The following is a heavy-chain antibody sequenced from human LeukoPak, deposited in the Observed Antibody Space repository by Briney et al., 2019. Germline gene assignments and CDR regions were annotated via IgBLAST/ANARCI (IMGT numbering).Heavy chain of an antibody. CDR3: ARVSGYYSIDY. CDR2: IYYTGIT. V-gene: IGHV4-59*01. Sequence: SETLSLTCTVSGGSISSEYWTWIRQPPGRGLEWIGYIYYTGITNYNPSLKRRVTISVDTSKNQFSLKLSSVTAADTAVYYCARVSGYYSIDYWGQGTLVTVSS. CDR1: GGSISSEY. D-gene: IGHD3-22*01. J-gene: IGHJ4*02.